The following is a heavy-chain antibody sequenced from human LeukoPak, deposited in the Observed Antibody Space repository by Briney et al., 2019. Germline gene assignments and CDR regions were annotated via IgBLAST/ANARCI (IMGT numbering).Heavy chain of an antibody. V-gene: IGHV4-34*01. CDR1: GGSLSGYY. Sequence: SETLSLTCAVYGGSLSGYYWSWIRQPPGKGLEWIGEINHSGSTNYNPSLKSRVTISVDTSKNRFSLKLSSVTAADTAVYYCARGGLGGSFDYWGQGTLVTVSS. J-gene: IGHJ4*02. CDR3: ARGGLGGSFDY. CDR2: INHSGST. D-gene: IGHD1-26*01.